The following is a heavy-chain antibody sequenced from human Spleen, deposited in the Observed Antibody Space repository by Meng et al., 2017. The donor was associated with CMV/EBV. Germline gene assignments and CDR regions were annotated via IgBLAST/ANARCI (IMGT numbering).Heavy chain of an antibody. CDR3: ARAVVLRGSYTFDP. V-gene: IGHV1-69*01. CDR2: IIVIFGQA. J-gene: IGHJ5*02. CDR1: GGPFSNYA. D-gene: IGHD3-16*01. Sequence: ASGGPFSNYAFSWVRQAPGEGLEWIGGIIVIFGQANYAEKFQDRLTIIADESTSTVYMELSSLGSEDRAVYYCARAVVLRGSYTFDPWGQGTLVTVSS.